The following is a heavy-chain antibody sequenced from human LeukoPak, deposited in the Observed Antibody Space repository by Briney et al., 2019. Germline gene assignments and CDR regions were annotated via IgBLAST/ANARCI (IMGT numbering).Heavy chain of an antibody. J-gene: IGHJ4*02. CDR1: GFTFSSYS. CDR2: ISSSSYI. Sequence: GGSLRLSCAASGFTFSSYSMNWVRQAPGKGLEWVSSISSSSYIYYADSVKGRFTISRHNAKNSLYLQMNSLRAEDTAVYYCARVLQYNSRGRRDYWGQGTLVTVSS. CDR3: ARVLQYNSRGRRDY. D-gene: IGHD3-22*01. V-gene: IGHV3-21*01.